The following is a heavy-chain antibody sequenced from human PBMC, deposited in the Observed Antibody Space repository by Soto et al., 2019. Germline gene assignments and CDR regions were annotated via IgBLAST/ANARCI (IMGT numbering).Heavy chain of an antibody. CDR2: IYTGDNT. CDR3: ARAPFGYGAPFDY. CDR1: GFTVSRYY. D-gene: IGHD4-17*01. J-gene: IGHJ4*02. V-gene: IGHV3-66*01. Sequence: EVQVVESGGGLVQPGGSLRLSCAASGFTVSRYYMNWVRQAPGKGLEWVSIIYTGDNTFYADSVKGRFTISRDNSKNKLYLQMTSLRVEATAISYCARAPFGYGAPFDYWGQGTLVTVSS.